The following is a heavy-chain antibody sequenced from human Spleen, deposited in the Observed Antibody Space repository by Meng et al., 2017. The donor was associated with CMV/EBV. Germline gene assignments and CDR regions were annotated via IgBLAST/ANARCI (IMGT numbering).Heavy chain of an antibody. V-gene: IGHV3-48*03. CDR2: ISSSGRSTI. J-gene: IGHJ6*02. CDR1: GFIFSDFD. CDR3: ARRGTFGAFIRGWGFGMDL. Sequence: GGSLRLSCAGSGFIFSDFDMNWVRQAPGKGLEWISYISSSGRSTIYYADSVKGRFTISRANAQNSLYLQMNRLRGEDTAVYYCARRGTFGAFIRGWGFGMDLWGQGTTVTVSS. D-gene: IGHD3-3*01.